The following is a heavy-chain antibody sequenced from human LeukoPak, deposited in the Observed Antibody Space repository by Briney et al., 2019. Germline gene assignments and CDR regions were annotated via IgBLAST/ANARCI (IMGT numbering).Heavy chain of an antibody. V-gene: IGHV3-11*06. D-gene: IGHD4-11*01. J-gene: IGHJ6*02. CDR1: GFPFSDYY. CDR2: ISSSSSYT. Sequence: GGSLRLSCAASGFPFSDYYMSWIRQAPGKGLEWVSYISSSSSYTNYADSVKGQFTISRDNAKNSLYLQMNSLRAEDTAVYYCARAPHYSNYGPYYYGMDVWGQGTTVTVSS. CDR3: ARAPHYSNYGPYYYGMDV.